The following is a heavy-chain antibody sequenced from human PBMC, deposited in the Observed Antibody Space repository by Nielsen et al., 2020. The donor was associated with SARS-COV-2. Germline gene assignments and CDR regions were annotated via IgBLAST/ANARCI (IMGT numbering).Heavy chain of an antibody. D-gene: IGHD3-10*01. Sequence: GESLKTSCADSAFTFSSYGMHWVRQAPGKGLEWVAVIWYDGSDKYYADSVKGRFTISRDNSKNTLYLQMNSLRAEDTAVYYCARDARGAMDYWGQGTLVTVSS. CDR1: AFTFSSYG. V-gene: IGHV3-33*08. J-gene: IGHJ4*02. CDR3: ARDARGAMDY. CDR2: IWYDGSDK.